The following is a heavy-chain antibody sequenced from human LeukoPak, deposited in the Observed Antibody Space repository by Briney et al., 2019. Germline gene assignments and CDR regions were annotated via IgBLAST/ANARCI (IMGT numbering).Heavy chain of an antibody. CDR2: IYSGGST. D-gene: IGHD2-15*01. CDR3: AALRDIGGSYHYDY. V-gene: IGHV3-53*01. Sequence: GGALRLSCAASGFTLSSNYMSWVGQAPGKGLEWVSVIYSGGSTYYADSVKGRFTITRDNSKNTLYLQMNSLRAEDTAVYYCAALRDIGGSYHYDYWGQGTLVTVSS. CDR1: GFTLSSNY. J-gene: IGHJ4*02.